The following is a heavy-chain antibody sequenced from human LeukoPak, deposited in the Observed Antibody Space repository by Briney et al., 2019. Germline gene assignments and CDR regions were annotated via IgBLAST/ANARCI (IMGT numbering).Heavy chain of an antibody. D-gene: IGHD5-18*01. J-gene: IGHJ4*02. Sequence: GGSLRLSCAASGFTVSSNYMSWVRQTPGKGLEWVSVIYSGGSTYYADSVKGRFTISRDNSKNTLFLQMNSLTVEDTAVYYCATAKIGYSYLIDYWGQGTLVTVSS. CDR2: IYSGGST. V-gene: IGHV3-66*01. CDR3: ATAKIGYSYLIDY. CDR1: GFTVSSNY.